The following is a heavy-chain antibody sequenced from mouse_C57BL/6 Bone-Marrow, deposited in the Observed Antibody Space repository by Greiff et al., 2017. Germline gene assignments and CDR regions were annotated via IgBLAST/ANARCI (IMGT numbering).Heavy chain of an antibody. J-gene: IGHJ3*01. CDR1: GFTFSDYG. D-gene: IGHD2-3*01. V-gene: IGHV5-17*01. Sequence: EVKLVESGGGLVKPGGSLKLSCAASGFTFSDYGMHWVRQAPETGLEWVAYISSGSSTIYYADTVKGRFTLSRDNAQNTLFRQITSLRSEDTAMYYCARHDGFSWFSYWGQGTLVTVSA. CDR3: ARHDGFSWFSY. CDR2: ISSGSSTI.